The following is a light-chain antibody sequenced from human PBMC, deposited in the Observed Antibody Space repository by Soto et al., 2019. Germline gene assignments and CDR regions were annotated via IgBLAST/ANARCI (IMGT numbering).Light chain of an antibody. CDR1: QSVSSK. CDR2: DAS. J-gene: IGKJ1*01. V-gene: IGKV3-15*01. CDR3: QQFNNWPRT. Sequence: EIAMTKSPATLSVSPGARATLSCRASQSVSSKLGWYQQQPGQAPRLLIYDASTRATGIPARFSGSGFGTEFTLTISSLQSEDFAVYYCQQFNNWPRTFGQGTKVEIK.